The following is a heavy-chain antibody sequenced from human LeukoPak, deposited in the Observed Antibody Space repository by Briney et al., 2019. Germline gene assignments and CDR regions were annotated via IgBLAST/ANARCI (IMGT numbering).Heavy chain of an antibody. CDR3: ARDRYLVGSSSWYGY. V-gene: IGHV4-39*07. D-gene: IGHD6-13*01. CDR1: GGSISSSSYY. CDR2: IYYSGST. Sequence: SETLSLTCTVSGGSISSSSYYWGWIRQPPGKGLEWIGSIYYSGSTYYNPSLKSRVTISVDTSKNQFSLKLSSVTAADTAVYYCARDRYLVGSSSWYGYWGQGTLVTVSS. J-gene: IGHJ4*02.